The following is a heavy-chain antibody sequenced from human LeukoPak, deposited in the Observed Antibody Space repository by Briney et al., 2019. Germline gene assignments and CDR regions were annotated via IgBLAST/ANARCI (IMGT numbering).Heavy chain of an antibody. J-gene: IGHJ6*03. CDR1: GGSISSYY. Sequence: SETLSLTCTVSGGSISSYYWSWIRQPPGKGLEWIGYIYYSGSTNYNPSLKSRVTISVDTSKNQFSLKLSSVTASDTAVYYCARVAGAAASRGYYYYMDVWGKGTTVTVSS. CDR3: ARVAGAAASRGYYYYMDV. D-gene: IGHD2-15*01. CDR2: IYYSGST. V-gene: IGHV4-59*01.